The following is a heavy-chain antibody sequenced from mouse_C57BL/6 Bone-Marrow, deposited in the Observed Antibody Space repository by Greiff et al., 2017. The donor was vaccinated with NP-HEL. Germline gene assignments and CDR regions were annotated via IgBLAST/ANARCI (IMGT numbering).Heavy chain of an antibody. J-gene: IGHJ2*01. CDR3: TLYDYDGDY. CDR1: GFTFSNYW. D-gene: IGHD2-4*01. V-gene: IGHV6-3*01. Sequence: EVQGVESGGGLVQPGGSMKLSCVASGFTFSNYWMNWVRQSPETGLEWVAQIRLKSDNYATPYAESVKGRFTISRDDSKSSVYLQMNNLRAEDTGIYYCTLYDYDGDYWGQGTTLTVSS. CDR2: IRLKSDNYAT.